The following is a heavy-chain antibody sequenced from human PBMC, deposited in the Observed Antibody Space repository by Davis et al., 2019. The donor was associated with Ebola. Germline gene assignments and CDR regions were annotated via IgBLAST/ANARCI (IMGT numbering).Heavy chain of an antibody. CDR2: ISSNGGST. V-gene: IGHV3-64D*06. Sequence: PGGSLRLSCAASRFTFYNYAMSWVRQAPGKGLEYVSAISSNGGSTYYADSVKGRFTISRDNSKNTLYLQMSSLRAEDTAVYYCVKEAVPAAPMDVWGKGTTVTVSS. D-gene: IGHD2-2*01. CDR1: RFTFYNYA. CDR3: VKEAVPAAPMDV. J-gene: IGHJ6*04.